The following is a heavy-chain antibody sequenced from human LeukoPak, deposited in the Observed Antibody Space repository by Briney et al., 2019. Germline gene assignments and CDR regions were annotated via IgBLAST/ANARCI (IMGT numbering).Heavy chain of an antibody. Sequence: PSETLSLTCTVSGGSISSHYWSWIRQPPGKGLEWIGYIYYSGSTNYNPSLKSRVTISVDTSKNQFSLKLSSVTAADTAVYYCARDSGYSYGLFDYWGQGTLVTVSS. CDR2: IYYSGST. D-gene: IGHD5-18*01. V-gene: IGHV4-59*11. CDR3: ARDSGYSYGLFDY. J-gene: IGHJ4*02. CDR1: GGSISSHY.